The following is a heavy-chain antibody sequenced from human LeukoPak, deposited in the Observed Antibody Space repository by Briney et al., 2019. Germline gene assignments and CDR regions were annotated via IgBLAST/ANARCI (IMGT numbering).Heavy chain of an antibody. CDR3: ARALYDSAVAIGY. CDR2: INPSGGST. D-gene: IGHD3-22*01. V-gene: IGHV1-46*01. J-gene: IGHJ4*02. Sequence: GASVKVSCKASGYTFSNYYIHWVRQAPGQGLEWMGIINPSGGSTSYAQKFQGRVTMTTDTSMPTVYMELSSLRSEDTAVYHCARALYDSAVAIGYWGQGTLVTVSS. CDR1: GYTFSNYY.